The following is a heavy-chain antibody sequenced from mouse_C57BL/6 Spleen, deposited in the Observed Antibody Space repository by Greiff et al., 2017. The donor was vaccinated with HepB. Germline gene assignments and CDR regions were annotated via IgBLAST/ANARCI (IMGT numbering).Heavy chain of an antibody. V-gene: IGHV1-39*01. Sequence: EVKLVESGPELVKPGASVKISCKASGYSFTDYNMNWVKQSNGKSLEWIGVINPNYGTTSYNQKFKGKATLTVDQSSSTAYMQLNSLTSEDSAVYYCARAYYSNHWYFDVWGTGTTVTVSS. CDR1: GYSFTDYN. CDR3: ARAYYSNHWYFDV. CDR2: INPNYGTT. D-gene: IGHD2-5*01. J-gene: IGHJ1*03.